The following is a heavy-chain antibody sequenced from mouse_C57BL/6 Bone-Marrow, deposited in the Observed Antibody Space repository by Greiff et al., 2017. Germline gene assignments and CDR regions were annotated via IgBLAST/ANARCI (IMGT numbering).Heavy chain of an antibody. V-gene: IGHV1-64*01. J-gene: IGHJ2*01. CDR1: GYTFTSSW. Sequence: QVQLQQPGAELVQPGASVKLSCKASGYTFTSSWMNWVKQRPGQGLEWIGMIHPNSGSTNYNEKFNSKATLTVAKSSCTAYMQRSSLTSEDSAVYYCARDGYYKDYWGQGTTLTVSS. CDR3: ARDGYYKDY. CDR2: IHPNSGST. D-gene: IGHD2-3*01.